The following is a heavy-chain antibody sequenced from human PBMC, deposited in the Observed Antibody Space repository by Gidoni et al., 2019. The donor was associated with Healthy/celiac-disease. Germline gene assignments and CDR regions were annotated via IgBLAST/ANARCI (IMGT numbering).Heavy chain of an antibody. CDR2: IYYSGST. CDR1: GGSISSSSYY. CDR3: ARPHGSGNYFDY. J-gene: IGHJ4*02. D-gene: IGHD3-10*01. V-gene: IGHV4-39*01. Sequence: QLQLQESGPGLVKPSETLSLTCTVSGGSISSSSYYWGWIRQPPGKGLEWIGSIYYSGSTYYNPSLKIRVTISVDTSKNQFSLKLSSVTAADTAVYYCARPHGSGNYFDYWGQGTLVTVSS.